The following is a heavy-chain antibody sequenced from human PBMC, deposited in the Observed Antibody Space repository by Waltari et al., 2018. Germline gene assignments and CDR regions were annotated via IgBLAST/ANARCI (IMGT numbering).Heavy chain of an antibody. V-gene: IGHV4-59*01. D-gene: IGHD6-19*01. J-gene: IGHJ5*02. CDR3: ARDLGIAVAGT. CDR2: IDYSGST. CDR1: GGSISSYY. Sequence: QVQLQESGPGLVKPSETLSLTCTVSGGSISSYYWSWIRQPPGKGLEWIGYIDYSGSTNYNPSLKSRVTISVDTSKNQCSLKLSSVTAADTAVYYCARDLGIAVAGTWGQGTLVTVSS.